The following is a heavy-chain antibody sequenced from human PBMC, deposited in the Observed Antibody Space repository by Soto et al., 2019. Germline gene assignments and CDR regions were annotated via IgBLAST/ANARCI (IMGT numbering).Heavy chain of an antibody. J-gene: IGHJ6*02. CDR3: ARDYDTAYYYGMDV. D-gene: IGHD3-9*01. CDR1: GYSFSSNSAA. CDR2: TYYRSKWYN. Sequence: SQTLSFTCSISGYSFSSNSAAWNWIRQSPSRGLEWLGRTYYRSKWYNDYAVSVKSRITINPDTSKNQFSLQLNSVTPEDTAVYYCARDYDTAYYYGMDVWGQGTKVTVSS. V-gene: IGHV6-1*01.